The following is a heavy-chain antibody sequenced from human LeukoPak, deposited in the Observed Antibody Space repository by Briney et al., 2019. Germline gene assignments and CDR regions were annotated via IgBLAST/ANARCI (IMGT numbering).Heavy chain of an antibody. CDR1: GFTVSSNY. J-gene: IGHJ4*02. CDR2: IYSGGST. Sequence: GGSLRLSCAASGFTVSSNYMSWVRQAPGKGLEWVSVIYSGGSTYYADSVKGRFTISRDNSKNTLYLQMNSLRAEDTAVYYCARDQEAGYYGWGGGFDYWGQGTLVTVSS. CDR3: ARDQEAGYYGWGGGFDY. V-gene: IGHV3-66*01. D-gene: IGHD3-10*01.